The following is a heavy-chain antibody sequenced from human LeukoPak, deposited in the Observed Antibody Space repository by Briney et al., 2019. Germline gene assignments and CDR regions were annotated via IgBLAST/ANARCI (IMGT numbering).Heavy chain of an antibody. Sequence: TSETLSLTCAVYGGSFSGYYWSWIRQPPGKGLEWSGEINHSGSTNYNPSLKSRVTISVDTSKNQFSLKLSSVTAADTAVYYCARGVEAPGTYYYYYMDVWGKGTTVTVSS. CDR3: ARGVEAPGTYYYYYMDV. D-gene: IGHD1-1*01. J-gene: IGHJ6*03. CDR1: GGSFSGYY. CDR2: INHSGST. V-gene: IGHV4-34*01.